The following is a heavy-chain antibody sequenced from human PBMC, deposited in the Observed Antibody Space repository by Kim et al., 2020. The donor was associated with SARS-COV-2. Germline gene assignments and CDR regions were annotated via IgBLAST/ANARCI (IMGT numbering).Heavy chain of an antibody. J-gene: IGHJ4*02. V-gene: IGHV1-18*01. CDR2: ITTYNGNT. Sequence: ASVKVSCKASGYTFSSYYITWVRQAPGQGLEWMGWITTYNGNTKYAQNFHDRVTMTTDTSTSTAYMELRSLRSDDTAVYYCVRDGNHYDSGGFDYWGQGTLVTVSS. D-gene: IGHD3-22*01. CDR3: VRDGNHYDSGGFDY. CDR1: GYTFSSYY.